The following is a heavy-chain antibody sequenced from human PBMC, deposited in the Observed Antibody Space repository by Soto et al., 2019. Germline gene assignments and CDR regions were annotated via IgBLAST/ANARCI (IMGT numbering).Heavy chain of an antibody. CDR3: ERAMANYFDY. CDR2: IRDSGST. V-gene: IGHV4-31*03. J-gene: IGHJ4*02. Sequence: QVQLQESGPGLVKPSQTLSVTCTVSGGSVSSDDYSWSWIRQHPGKGLEWIGYIRDSGSTYYNPSLEGRVTISVDTSKKQFSLRLRSVTAADTAVYYCERAMANYFDYWGQGTLVTASS. D-gene: IGHD2-8*01. CDR1: GGSVSSDDYS.